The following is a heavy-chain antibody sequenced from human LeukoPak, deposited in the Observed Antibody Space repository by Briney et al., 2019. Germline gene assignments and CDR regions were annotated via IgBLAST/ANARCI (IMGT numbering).Heavy chain of an antibody. CDR1: GFTFSTFT. Sequence: AGTLTLSCAASGFTFSTFTMHWVRQAPGKGLEWVAVVSHDGNDKFYADSVRGRFTISRDNSKNTLSLQMNSLRPEDTAVYYCARDEGGKYSSGWMSNWFDPWGQGTLVTVSS. V-gene: IGHV3-30-3*01. J-gene: IGHJ5*02. CDR2: VSHDGNDK. D-gene: IGHD6-19*01. CDR3: ARDEGGKYSSGWMSNWFDP.